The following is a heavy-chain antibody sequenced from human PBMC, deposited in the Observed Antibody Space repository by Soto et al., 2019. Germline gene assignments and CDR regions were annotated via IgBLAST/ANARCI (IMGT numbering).Heavy chain of an antibody. D-gene: IGHD4-17*01. CDR3: ARTTAVPNTLRSRYFFDY. Sequence: PSETLSLTCSVSGGSVSNKTYYWSWIRQPPGKRLEWIGYVYYSGTTNYNPSLKSRVTISVDLSMNQFSLRLSSVTTADTALYYCARTTAVPNTLRSRYFFDYWGQGTRVTVSS. J-gene: IGHJ4*02. CDR2: VYYSGTT. V-gene: IGHV4-61*01. CDR1: GGSVSNKTYY.